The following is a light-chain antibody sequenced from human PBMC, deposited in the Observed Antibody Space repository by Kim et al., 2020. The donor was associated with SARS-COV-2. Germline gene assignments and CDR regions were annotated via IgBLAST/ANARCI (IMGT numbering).Light chain of an antibody. CDR3: HQYYVSPLT. CDR1: QGISKF. J-gene: IGKJ4*01. V-gene: IGKV1-NL1*01. CDR2: SAS. Sequence: DIQMTQSPSSLSASVGDRVTITCRASQGISKFLAWYRQKPGKAPELLLYSASRLESGVPSRFSGTGSGTDYSLTISSLQPEDFATYYCHQYYVSPLTFGGGTKVDIK.